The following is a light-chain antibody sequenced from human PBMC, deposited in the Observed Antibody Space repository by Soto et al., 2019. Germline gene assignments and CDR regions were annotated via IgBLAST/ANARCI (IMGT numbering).Light chain of an antibody. Sequence: DIQMTQSPSTLSASVGDRVTITCRASQSISSWLAWYQQKPGKAPELLISSASILQSGVPSRFSGSGSGTDFSLTISSLQPEDFATYFCQQANSFPSFGQGTRLEIK. V-gene: IGKV1-12*02. CDR2: SAS. J-gene: IGKJ5*01. CDR1: QSISSW. CDR3: QQANSFPS.